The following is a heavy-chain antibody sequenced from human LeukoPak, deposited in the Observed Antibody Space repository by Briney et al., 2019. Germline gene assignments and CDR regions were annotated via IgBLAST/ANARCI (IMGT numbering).Heavy chain of an antibody. V-gene: IGHV3-33*01. CDR3: ARGGYCSSTSCYQPNWFDP. J-gene: IGHJ5*02. CDR1: GFTFSSYG. Sequence: GGSLRLSCAASGFTFSSYGMHWVRQAPGKGLERVAVIWYDGSNKYYADSVKGRFTISRDNSKNTLYLQMNSLRAEDTAVYYCARGGYCSSTSCYQPNWFDPWGQGTLVTVSS. D-gene: IGHD2-2*01. CDR2: IWYDGSNK.